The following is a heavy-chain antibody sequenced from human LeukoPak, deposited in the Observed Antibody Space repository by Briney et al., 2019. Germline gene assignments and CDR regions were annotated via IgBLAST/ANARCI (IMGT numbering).Heavy chain of an antibody. V-gene: IGHV1-2*02. CDR3: ARTRSNYDFWSGYYGTPLFLDY. CDR2: INPNSGGT. D-gene: IGHD3-3*01. Sequence: GASVKVSCKVSGYTFTGYYMHWVRQTPGQGLEWMGWINPNSGGTNYAQKFQGRVTMTRDTSISTAYMELSRLRSDDTAVYYCARTRSNYDFWSGYYGTPLFLDYWGQGTLVTVSS. CDR1: GYTFTGYY. J-gene: IGHJ4*02.